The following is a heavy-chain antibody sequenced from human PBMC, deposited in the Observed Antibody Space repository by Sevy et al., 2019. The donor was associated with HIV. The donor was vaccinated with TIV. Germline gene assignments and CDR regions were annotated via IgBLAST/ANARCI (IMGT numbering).Heavy chain of an antibody. V-gene: IGHV1-2*06. D-gene: IGHD3-22*01. CDR2: INPNSGDT. J-gene: IGHJ4*02. CDR3: ARAYYYDSSAYRFDD. CDR1: GYTFNAYF. Sequence: ASVKVSCKASGYTFNAYFMHWVRQAPGQGLEWMGRINPNSGDTTYAQKFQGRVTMSRDTSISTAYMELHRLTSDDTAVYYCARAYYYDSSAYRFDDWGPGTLVTVSS.